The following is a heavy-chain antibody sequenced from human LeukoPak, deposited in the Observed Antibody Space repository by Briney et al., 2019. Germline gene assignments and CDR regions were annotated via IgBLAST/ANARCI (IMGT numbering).Heavy chain of an antibody. V-gene: IGHV1-69*05. J-gene: IGHJ4*02. Sequence: SVKVSCKASGGTFSSYAISWVRQAPGQGLEWMGRIIPIFGTANYAQKFQGRVTITTDASTSTAYMELSSLKSEDTAVYYCARDLGGDRDDYWGQGTLVSVSS. CDR3: ARDLGGDRDDY. CDR2: IIPIFGTA. CDR1: GGTFSSYA. D-gene: IGHD2-21*02.